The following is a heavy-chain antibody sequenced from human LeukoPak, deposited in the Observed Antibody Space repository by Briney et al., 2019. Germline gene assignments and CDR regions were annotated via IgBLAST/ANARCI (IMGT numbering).Heavy chain of an antibody. Sequence: GGSLRLSCAASGFTFSSYWMSWVHQAPWKGLEWVANIKQDGSEKYYVDSVKGRFTISRDNAKNSLYLQMNSLRAEGTAVYYCARYSYGSPIDYWGQGTLVTVPS. CDR3: ARYSYGSPIDY. J-gene: IGHJ4*02. CDR1: GFTFSSYW. CDR2: IKQDGSEK. V-gene: IGHV3-7*01. D-gene: IGHD5-18*01.